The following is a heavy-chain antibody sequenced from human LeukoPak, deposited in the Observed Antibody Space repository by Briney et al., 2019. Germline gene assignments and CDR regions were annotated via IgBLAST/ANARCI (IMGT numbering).Heavy chain of an antibody. CDR1: GGSFTNYY. CDR3: ARGPGTVGLSP. D-gene: IGHD1/OR15-1a*01. J-gene: IGHJ5*02. Sequence: SETLSLTCNVSGGSFTNYYWSWVRQTPEKGLEWIGQINHSGDTSYNPPLRSRVTLSVDRSKTHFSLKVTSVTAADTGVYYCARGPGTVGLSPWGQGTLGTVSS. V-gene: IGHV4-34*01. CDR2: INHSGDT.